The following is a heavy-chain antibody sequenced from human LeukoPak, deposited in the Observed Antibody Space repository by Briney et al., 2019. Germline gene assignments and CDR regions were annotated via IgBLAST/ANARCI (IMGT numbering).Heavy chain of an antibody. V-gene: IGHV4-59*11. CDR3: ARCRSVQDVRSFGPRYYHYYMDV. Sequence: SETLSLTCTVSAGSFSNHYWSWIRQTPGKGLEWVGYMYNGGSTSYNPSLKGRVTISIDTSNQFSLKLSSVTAADTAVYYCARCRSVQDVRSFGPRYYHYYMDVWGKGTTVSVSS. D-gene: IGHD3-10*02. CDR1: AGSFSNHY. CDR2: MYNGGST. J-gene: IGHJ6*03.